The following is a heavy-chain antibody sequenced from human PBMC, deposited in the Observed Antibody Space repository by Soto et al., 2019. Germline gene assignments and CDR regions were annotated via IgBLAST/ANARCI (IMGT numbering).Heavy chain of an antibody. CDR1: GFMFSGYE. D-gene: IGHD7-27*01. CDR3: ARVGNTALPY. Sequence: GGSLRLSCVASGFMFSGYEMNWVRQAPGKGLEWVSYVSKSGTTKYYADYVKGGFTISRETAMTTIYLKMNSLRVADTGVYYCARVGNTALPYWGQGTLVTVCS. CDR2: VSKSGTTK. J-gene: IGHJ1*01. V-gene: IGHV3-48*03.